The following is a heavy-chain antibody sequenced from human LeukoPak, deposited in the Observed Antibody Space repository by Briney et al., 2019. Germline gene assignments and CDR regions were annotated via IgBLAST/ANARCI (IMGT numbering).Heavy chain of an antibody. CDR2: ISGGGDKT. CDR1: GFPFSDFA. V-gene: IGHV3-23*01. CDR3: AKFEGALLGNYYMDV. Sequence: GGPLSLSCAVSGFPFSDFAMSWVRQAPGKGLEWVSTISGGGDKTYFADSVKGRFTISRDNSKNTLFLQMVSLRAEDTAVYYCAKFEGALLGNYYMDVWGKGTTVTVSS. J-gene: IGHJ6*03.